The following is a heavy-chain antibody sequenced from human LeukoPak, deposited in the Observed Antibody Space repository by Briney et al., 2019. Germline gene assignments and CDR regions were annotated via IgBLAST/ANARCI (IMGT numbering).Heavy chain of an antibody. V-gene: IGHV3-48*03. D-gene: IGHD1-26*01. CDR1: GFTFSSYE. CDR3: ARCQRSGLERGAAFDY. J-gene: IGHJ4*02. CDR2: ISSSGSTI. Sequence: GGSLRLSCGASGFTFSSYEMNWVRQAPGKGLEWVSYISSSGSTIYYADSVKGRFTISRDNAKKSLYLQMNSLRAEDTAVYYCARCQRSGLERGAAFDYWGQGTLVTVAS.